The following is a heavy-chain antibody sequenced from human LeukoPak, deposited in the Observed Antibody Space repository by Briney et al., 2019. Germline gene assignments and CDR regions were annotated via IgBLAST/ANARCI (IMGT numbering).Heavy chain of an antibody. CDR1: GFTFDDYG. CDR2: ISSSGDYI. V-gene: IGHV3-21*01. CDR3: ARDPGYSESVGSRWYFDL. Sequence: GGSLRLSCAASGFTFDDYGMSWVRQAPGKGLEWVASISSSGDYIFSADSMKGRFTISRDNTKNSLFLQMSSLRAEDTAVYFCARDPGYSESVGSRWYFDLWGRGTLVTVSS. J-gene: IGHJ2*01. D-gene: IGHD5-18*01.